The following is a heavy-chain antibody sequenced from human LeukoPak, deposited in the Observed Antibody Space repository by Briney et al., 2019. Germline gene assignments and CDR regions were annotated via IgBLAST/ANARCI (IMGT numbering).Heavy chain of an antibody. CDR3: ASSSLTTVVTPRYFDL. CDR2: ISAYNGNT. D-gene: IGHD4-23*01. J-gene: IGHJ2*01. V-gene: IGHV1-18*01. Sequence: ASVKISCKASGYTFTSYGISWVRQAPGQGLEWMGWISAYNGNTNYAQKLQGRVTMTTDTSTSTAYMELRSLRSDDTAVYYCASSSLTTVVTPRYFDLWGRGTLVTVSS. CDR1: GYTFTSYG.